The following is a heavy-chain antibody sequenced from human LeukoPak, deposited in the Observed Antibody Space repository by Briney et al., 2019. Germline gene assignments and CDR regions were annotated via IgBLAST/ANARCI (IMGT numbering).Heavy chain of an antibody. V-gene: IGHV3-11*04. J-gene: IGHJ4*02. CDR1: GFTFSDYY. CDR3: ARVRGSYSSDY. CDR2: ISSRGGTTI. D-gene: IGHD1-26*01. Sequence: GGSLRLSCAASGFTFSDYYMSWIRQAPGKGLEWISYISSRGGTTIYYADSVKGRFTISRDNAKSSLYLQMNSLRAEDTAVYYCARVRGSYSSDYRGQGTLVTVSS.